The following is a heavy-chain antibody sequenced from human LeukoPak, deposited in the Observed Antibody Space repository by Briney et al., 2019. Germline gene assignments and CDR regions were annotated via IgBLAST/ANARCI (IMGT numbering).Heavy chain of an antibody. CDR3: ARGKPFCSGGSCYSTYYFDY. CDR1: GGSVSSTSYY. D-gene: IGHD2-15*01. Sequence: SETLFLTCTVSGGSVSSTSYYWGWIRQPPGKGLEWIGSIYFTGSTYYNPSLKSRVTISVDTSKSQFSLKLSSVTAADTAVYYCARGKPFCSGGSCYSTYYFDYWGQGTLVTVSS. J-gene: IGHJ4*02. V-gene: IGHV4-39*07. CDR2: IYFTGST.